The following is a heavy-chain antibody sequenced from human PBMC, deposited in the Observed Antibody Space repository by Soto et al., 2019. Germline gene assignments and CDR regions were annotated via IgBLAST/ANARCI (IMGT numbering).Heavy chain of an antibody. CDR3: ARDGGFIVGATGGGYFQH. Sequence: PGGSLRLSCAASGFTFSSYEMNWVRQAPGKGLEWVSYISSSGSTIYYADSVKGRFTISRDNAKNSLYLQMNSLRAEDTAVYDCARDGGFIVGATGGGYFQHWGQGTLVTVSS. J-gene: IGHJ1*01. D-gene: IGHD1-26*01. CDR1: GFTFSSYE. CDR2: ISSSGSTI. V-gene: IGHV3-48*03.